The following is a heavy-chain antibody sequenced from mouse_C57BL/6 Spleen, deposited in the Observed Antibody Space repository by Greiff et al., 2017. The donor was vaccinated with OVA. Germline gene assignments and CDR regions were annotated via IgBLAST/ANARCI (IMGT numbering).Heavy chain of an antibody. Sequence: VQLQQPGAELVKPGASVKLSCKASGYTFTSYWMHWVKQRPGQGLEWIGMIHPNGGSTNYNEKFKSKATLTVDKSSSTAYMQLSSLTSEDSAVYYCARCSSGSSYQYYFDYWGQGTTLTVSS. CDR2: IHPNGGST. CDR1: GYTFTSYW. CDR3: ARCSSGSSYQYYFDY. J-gene: IGHJ2*01. D-gene: IGHD1-1*01. V-gene: IGHV1-64*01.